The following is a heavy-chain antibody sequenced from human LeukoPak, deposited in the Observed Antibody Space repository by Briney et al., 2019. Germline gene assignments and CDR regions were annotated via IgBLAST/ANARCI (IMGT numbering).Heavy chain of an antibody. CDR3: AADPGWKSGSYYPYDAFDI. CDR1: GFSFTDSA. J-gene: IGHJ3*02. CDR2: IVVGSGNT. D-gene: IGHD1-26*01. Sequence: ASVKVSCKASGFSFTDSAVQWMRQARGQSPEWIGWIVVGSGNTNYAQKFQERVTITRDMSTSTAYMELSSLRSEDTAVYYCAADPGWKSGSYYPYDAFDIWGQGTMVTVSS. V-gene: IGHV1-58*01.